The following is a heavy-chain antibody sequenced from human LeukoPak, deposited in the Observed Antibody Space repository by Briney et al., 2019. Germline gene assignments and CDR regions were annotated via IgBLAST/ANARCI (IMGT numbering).Heavy chain of an antibody. Sequence: SEPLSLTCTVSGGSISSYHWRWLRQSAGKGLEWIGRFYTSGSTIYNPSLKSRVAMSVDTSKNQFSLQLSSVTAAGTAVYYCARDRDYYDSSSYLYTLDYWGQGTLVTVSS. J-gene: IGHJ4*02. CDR1: GGSISSYH. CDR3: ARDRDYYDSSSYLYTLDY. V-gene: IGHV4-4*07. D-gene: IGHD3-22*01. CDR2: FYTSGST.